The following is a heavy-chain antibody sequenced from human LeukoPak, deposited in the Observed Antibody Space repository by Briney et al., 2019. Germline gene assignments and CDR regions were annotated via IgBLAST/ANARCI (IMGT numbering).Heavy chain of an antibody. CDR1: GFTFSHFA. D-gene: IGHD3-10*01. CDR2: ISGSGNKT. CDR3: AKLKRVGIAPFDD. V-gene: IGHV3-23*01. Sequence: SGGSRRLSCATSGFTFSHFAMSWVRQAPGKGLHWVSTISGSGNKTYGADSVKGRFTISRDNSKSTLYLQMTGLRAEDTAVYYCAKLKRVGIAPFDDWGQGTLVTVSS. J-gene: IGHJ4*02.